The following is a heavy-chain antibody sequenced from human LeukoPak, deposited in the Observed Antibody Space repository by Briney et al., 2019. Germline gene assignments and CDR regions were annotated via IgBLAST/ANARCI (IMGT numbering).Heavy chain of an antibody. Sequence: SETLSLTCTVSGGSISSYYWSWIRQPAGKGLEWIGRIYTSGSTNYNPSLKSRVTMSVDTSKNQFSLKLSSVTAADTAVYYCARAEGINCSGGRCYSDTYYFDYWGQGTLVTVSS. CDR3: ARAEGINCSGGRCYSDTYYFDY. V-gene: IGHV4-4*07. CDR2: IYTSGST. D-gene: IGHD2-15*01. CDR1: GGSISSYY. J-gene: IGHJ4*02.